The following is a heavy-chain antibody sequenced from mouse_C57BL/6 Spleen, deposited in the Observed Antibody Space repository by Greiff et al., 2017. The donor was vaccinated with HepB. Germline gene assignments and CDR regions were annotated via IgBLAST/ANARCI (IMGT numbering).Heavy chain of an antibody. J-gene: IGHJ3*01. CDR2: IWGVGST. CDR1: GFSLTSYG. D-gene: IGHD1-1*01. Sequence: VMLVESGPGLVAPSQSLSITCTVSGFSLTSYGVDWVRQSPGKGLEWLGVIWGVGSTNYNSALKSRLSISKDNSKSQVFLKMNSLQTDDTAMYYCATRAYYGSSSFAYWGQGTLVTVSA. CDR3: ATRAYYGSSSFAY. V-gene: IGHV2-6*01.